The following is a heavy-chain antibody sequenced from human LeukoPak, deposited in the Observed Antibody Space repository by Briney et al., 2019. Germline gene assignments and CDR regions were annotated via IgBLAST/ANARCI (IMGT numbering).Heavy chain of an antibody. D-gene: IGHD1-7*01. CDR3: AKDPNYVYYYGMDV. CDR2: ISGSGGST. V-gene: IGHV3-23*01. CDR1: GFTFSSYA. Sequence: PGASLRLSCAASGFTFSSYAMSWVRQAPGKGLEWVSAISGSGGSTYYADSVKGRFTISRDNSKNTLYLQMNSLRAEDTAVCYCAKDPNYVYYYGMDVWGQGTTVTVSS. J-gene: IGHJ6*02.